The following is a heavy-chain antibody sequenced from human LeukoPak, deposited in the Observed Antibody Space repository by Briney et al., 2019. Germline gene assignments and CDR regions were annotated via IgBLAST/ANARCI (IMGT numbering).Heavy chain of an antibody. V-gene: IGHV3-11*01. Sequence: GGSLRLSCAASGFAFTDYYMSWIRQAPGKGLDWVSYISISGTTINYADSVKGRFTFSRDNAKNSLYLQMNSLRAEDTAVYYCARDKIFCRFFHSGPCSYPFDYWGQGTLVTVSS. CDR2: ISISGTTI. J-gene: IGHJ4*02. D-gene: IGHD3-3*01. CDR3: ARDKIFCRFFHSGPCSYPFDY. CDR1: GFAFTDYY.